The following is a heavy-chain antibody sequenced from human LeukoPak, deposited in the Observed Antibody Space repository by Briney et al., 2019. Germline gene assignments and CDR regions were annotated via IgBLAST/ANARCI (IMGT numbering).Heavy chain of an antibody. V-gene: IGHV3-7*01. Sequence: GGSLRLSCAASGFTFGSDWMSWLRQAPGKGLEWVANIRPDGGEKYYVDSVKGRFSISRDNAKNSLFLQMNSLRAEDTAVYSCARDGSGWSKYWGQGTLVTVSS. D-gene: IGHD6-19*01. J-gene: IGHJ4*02. CDR1: GFTFGSDW. CDR3: ARDGSGWSKY. CDR2: IRPDGGEK.